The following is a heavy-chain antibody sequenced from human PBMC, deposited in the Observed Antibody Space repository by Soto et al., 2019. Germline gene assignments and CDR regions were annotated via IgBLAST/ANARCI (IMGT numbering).Heavy chain of an antibody. CDR3: ARGVGSGSYYNQYNWFDP. J-gene: IGHJ5*02. V-gene: IGHV1-8*02. Sequence: ASVKVSCKASGYTFTNYAIHWVRQAPGQRLEWMGWMNPNSGNTGYAQKVQGRVTMTTDTSTSTAYMELRSLRSDDTAVYYCARGVGSGSYYNQYNWFDPWGQGTLVTVSS. CDR1: GYTFTNYA. D-gene: IGHD3-10*01. CDR2: MNPNSGNT.